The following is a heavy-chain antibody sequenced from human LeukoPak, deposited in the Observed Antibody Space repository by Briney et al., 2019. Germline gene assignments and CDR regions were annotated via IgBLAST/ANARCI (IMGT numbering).Heavy chain of an antibody. CDR2: ISGSGGST. Sequence: GGSLRLSCAASGFTFSSYWMSWVRQAPGKGLEWVSAISGSGGSTYYADSVKGRFTISRDNSKNTLYLQMSSLRAEDTTVYYCAKSKRTYCSGGSCYGFDYWGQGTLVTVSS. V-gene: IGHV3-23*01. J-gene: IGHJ4*02. CDR1: GFTFSSYW. D-gene: IGHD2-15*01. CDR3: AKSKRTYCSGGSCYGFDY.